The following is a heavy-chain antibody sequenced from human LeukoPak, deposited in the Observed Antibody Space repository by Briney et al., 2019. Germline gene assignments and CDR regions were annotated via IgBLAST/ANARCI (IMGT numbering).Heavy chain of an antibody. CDR3: ARAGGTVAGPQQQFDY. V-gene: IGHV4-59*01. D-gene: IGHD6-19*01. CDR1: GGSISSYY. J-gene: IGHJ4*02. Sequence: SETLSLTCTVSGGSISSYYWSWIRQPPGKGLEWIGYIYYSGSTNYNPSLKSRVTISVDTSKNQFSLKLSSVTAADTAVYYCARAGGTVAGPQQQFDYWGQGTLVTVSS. CDR2: IYYSGST.